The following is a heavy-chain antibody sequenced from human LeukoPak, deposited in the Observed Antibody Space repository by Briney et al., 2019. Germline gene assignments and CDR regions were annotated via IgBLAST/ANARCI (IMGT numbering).Heavy chain of an antibody. CDR2: ISSSSSYI. Sequence: PGGSLRLSCAASGFTFSSYSMNWVRQAPGKGLEWVSSISSSSSYIYYADSVKGRFTISRDNAKNSLYLQMNSLRAEDTAVYYCARFLRYYDSSGYYYFDYWGQGTLVTVSS. J-gene: IGHJ4*02. CDR3: ARFLRYYDSSGYYYFDY. V-gene: IGHV3-21*04. D-gene: IGHD3-22*01. CDR1: GFTFSSYS.